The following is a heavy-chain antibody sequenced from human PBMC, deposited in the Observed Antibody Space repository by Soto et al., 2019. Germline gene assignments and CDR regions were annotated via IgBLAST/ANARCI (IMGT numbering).Heavy chain of an antibody. CDR3: ARGGGVGVAGSAAFDM. D-gene: IGHD3-3*01. CDR2: INPATGAA. CDR1: GYPVTAYY. V-gene: IGHV1-2*02. Sequence: QLHLVQSGAVVKKPGASVTVSCSASGYPVTAYYMHWVRQAPGRGLEWMGGINPATGAAKYTQTFQGRVTMTRDPSTGTVFMDLGGLTSEDTAVFSCARGGGVGVAGSAAFDMWGQGTLVTVSS. J-gene: IGHJ3*02.